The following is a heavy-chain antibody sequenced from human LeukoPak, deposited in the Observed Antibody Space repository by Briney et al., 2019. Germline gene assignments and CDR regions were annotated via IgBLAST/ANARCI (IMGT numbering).Heavy chain of an antibody. J-gene: IGHJ6*02. CDR3: ARDLVVVVGYYYYYGMDV. V-gene: IGHV1-2*02. D-gene: IGHD2-15*01. Sequence: GASVTVSCKASGYTFTGYYMHWVRQAPGQGLEWMGWINPNSGGTNYAQKFQGRVTMTRDTSISTAYMELSRLRSDDTAVYYCARDLVVVVGYYYYYGMDVWGQGTTVTVSS. CDR1: GYTFTGYY. CDR2: INPNSGGT.